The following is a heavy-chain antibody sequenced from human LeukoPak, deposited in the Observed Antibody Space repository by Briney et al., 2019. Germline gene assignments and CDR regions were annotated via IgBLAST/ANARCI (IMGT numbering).Heavy chain of an antibody. CDR3: ARDPRTSSTSRNYFES. V-gene: IGHV3-30-3*01. D-gene: IGHD6-13*01. Sequence: HPWGSLRLSCAASGFTFNNAWMTWVRQAPGKGLEWVAVISVDGSNKFYAGSVRGRCTISRDNSKNTMSLQMDSLRGEDTAVYYCARDPRTSSTSRNYFESWGQGTLVTVSS. CDR1: GFTFNNAW. CDR2: ISVDGSNK. J-gene: IGHJ4*02.